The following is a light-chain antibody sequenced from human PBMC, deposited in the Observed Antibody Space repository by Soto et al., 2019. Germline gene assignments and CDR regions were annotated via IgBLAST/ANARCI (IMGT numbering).Light chain of an antibody. CDR1: QSLSRY. J-gene: IGKJ1*01. Sequence: EIVLTQSPATLSLSPGERATLSSRASQSLSRYFAWYQQKPGQPPRLLIYDTSNRATGVPARFSGSGSGTDFTLTISSLEPEDFAVYYCQQRSSWPLTFGQGTKVDIK. CDR2: DTS. V-gene: IGKV3-11*01. CDR3: QQRSSWPLT.